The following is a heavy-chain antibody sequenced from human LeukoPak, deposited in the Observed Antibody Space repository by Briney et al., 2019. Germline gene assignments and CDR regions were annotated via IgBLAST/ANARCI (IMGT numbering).Heavy chain of an antibody. J-gene: IGHJ4*02. CDR1: GFTFSNYA. D-gene: IGHD6-19*01. V-gene: IGHV3-23*01. CDR2: ISGSGDST. Sequence: AGGSLRLSCAASGFTFSNYAMRWVRQAPGKGLEWVSGISGSGDSTYYADSVKGRFTISRDNSKNTLYLQMNSLRAEDTAVYYCARRSGIAVAGAFEYWGQGTLVTVSS. CDR3: ARRSGIAVAGAFEY.